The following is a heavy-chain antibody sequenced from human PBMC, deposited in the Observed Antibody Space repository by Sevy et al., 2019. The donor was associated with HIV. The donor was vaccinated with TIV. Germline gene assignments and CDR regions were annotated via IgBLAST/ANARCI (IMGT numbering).Heavy chain of an antibody. CDR3: ARDLGRIAAAGPTKPDYGMDV. CDR1: GFTFSSYS. J-gene: IGHJ6*02. V-gene: IGHV3-21*01. CDR2: ISSSSSYI. D-gene: IGHD6-13*01. Sequence: GGSLRLSCAASGFTFSSYSMNWVRQAPGKGLEWVSSISSSSSYIYYADSVKGRFTISRDNAKNSLYLQMNSLRAEDTAVYYCARDLGRIAAAGPTKPDYGMDVWGQGTTVTVSS.